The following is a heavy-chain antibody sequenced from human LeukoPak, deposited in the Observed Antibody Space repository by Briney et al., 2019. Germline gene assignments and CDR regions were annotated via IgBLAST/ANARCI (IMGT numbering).Heavy chain of an antibody. J-gene: IGHJ4*02. Sequence: GGSLRLSCAASGFTFSSYWMSWVRQAPGKGLEWVANIKQDGSEKYYVDSVKGRFTISRDNAKNSLYLQMNSLRAEDTAVYYCARERVAVAETTDYWGQGTLVTVSS. CDR1: GFTFSSYW. V-gene: IGHV3-7*03. D-gene: IGHD6-19*01. CDR2: IKQDGSEK. CDR3: ARERVAVAETTDY.